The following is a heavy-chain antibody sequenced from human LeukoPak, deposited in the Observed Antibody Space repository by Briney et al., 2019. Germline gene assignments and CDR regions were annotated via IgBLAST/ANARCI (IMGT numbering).Heavy chain of an antibody. CDR2: FDPEDGET. J-gene: IGHJ4*02. V-gene: IGHV1-24*01. Sequence: EASVTVSCTVSGYTLTELSMHWVRQAPGKGLEWMGGFDPEDGETIYAQKFQGRVTMTEDTSTDTAYMELSSLRSEDAAVYYCATGPPSRRWLQSTIDYWGQGTLVTVPS. CDR1: GYTLTELS. CDR3: ATGPPSRRWLQSTIDY. D-gene: IGHD5-24*01.